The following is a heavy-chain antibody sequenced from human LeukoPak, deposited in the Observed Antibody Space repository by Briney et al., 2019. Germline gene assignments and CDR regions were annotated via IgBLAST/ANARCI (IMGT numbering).Heavy chain of an antibody. Sequence: GGSLRLSCAASGFTFSSYAMSWVRQAPGKGLEWDSGVSGTGGSTYYADSVKGRFTISRDSSKNTLYLQMNSLRAEDTAVYYCAKDRAGSGSPYYFDYWGQGTLVTVSS. V-gene: IGHV3-23*01. D-gene: IGHD3-10*01. CDR2: VSGTGGST. J-gene: IGHJ4*02. CDR1: GFTFSSYA. CDR3: AKDRAGSGSPYYFDY.